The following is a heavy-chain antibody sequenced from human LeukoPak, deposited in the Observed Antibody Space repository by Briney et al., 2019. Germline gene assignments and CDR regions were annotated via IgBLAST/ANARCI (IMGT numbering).Heavy chain of an antibody. D-gene: IGHD6-6*01. CDR1: GGSFSGYY. J-gene: IGHJ4*02. CDR3: ARGGGYSSSSFDY. CDR2: INHSGST. Sequence: SETLSLTCAVYGGSFSGYYWSWIRQPPGKGLEWIGEINHSGSTNYNPSLKSRVTISVDTSKNPFSLKLSSVTAADTAVYYCARGGGYSSSSFDYWGQGTLVTVSS. V-gene: IGHV4-34*01.